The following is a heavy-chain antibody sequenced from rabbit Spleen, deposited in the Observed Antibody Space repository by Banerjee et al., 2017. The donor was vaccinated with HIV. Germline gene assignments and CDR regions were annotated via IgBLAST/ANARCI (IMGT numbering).Heavy chain of an antibody. CDR2: IDIGSSGFS. J-gene: IGHJ4*01. CDR1: GVSFSSSDY. CDR3: ARGGYYGGEGCSL. D-gene: IGHD1-1*01. Sequence: QSLEESGGGLVQPEGSLTLTCKASGVSFSSSDYMCWVRQAPGKGLEWISCIDIGSSGFSYFASWAKGRFTISKTSSTTVTLQMTSLTDADTATYFCARGGYYGGEGCSLWGPGTLVTVS. V-gene: IGHV1S40*01.